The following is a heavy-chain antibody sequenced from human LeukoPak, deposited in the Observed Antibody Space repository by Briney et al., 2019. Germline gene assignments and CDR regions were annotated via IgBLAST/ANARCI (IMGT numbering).Heavy chain of an antibody. V-gene: IGHV3-7*01. J-gene: IGHJ6*03. Sequence: GGSLRLSCAASGFTFSSYWMSWVRQAPGKGLEWVTNIKQDGSEKYSVDSVKGRFTISRDNAKNSLYMQMNSLRAEDTAVYYCARVMSASVWRSYGSYYYYYYMDIWGKGTTVTVSS. D-gene: IGHD3-16*01. CDR2: IKQDGSEK. CDR3: ARVMSASVWRSYGSYYYYYYMDI. CDR1: GFTFSSYW.